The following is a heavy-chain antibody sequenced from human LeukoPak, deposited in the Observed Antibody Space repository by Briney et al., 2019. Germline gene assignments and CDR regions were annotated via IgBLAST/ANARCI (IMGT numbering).Heavy chain of an antibody. Sequence: GGSLRLSCAVSGFTFSSYGMHWVRQAPGKGLEWVAFIQYDGSEKYYADSVKGRFTMSRDNSKNTAYLQMNSLKTEDTAVYYCTRPVGQTGPDYWGQGTLVTVSS. V-gene: IGHV3-30*12. CDR3: TRPVGQTGPDY. J-gene: IGHJ4*02. CDR1: GFTFSSYG. CDR2: IQYDGSEK.